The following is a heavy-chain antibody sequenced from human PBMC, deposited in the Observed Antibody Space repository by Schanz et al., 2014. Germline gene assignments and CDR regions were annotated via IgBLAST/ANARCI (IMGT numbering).Heavy chain of an antibody. CDR1: GGSIRSYF. D-gene: IGHD1-1*01. CDR2: IYYSGST. Sequence: QVQLQESGPGLLKPSETLSLTCTVSGGSIRSYFWSWIRQPPGKGLEWIGYIYYSGSTNYNPSLKSRVTISLDTPKTKFSRKRSSVTAADTAVYYCARDTTWRLDLWGRGTLVTVSS. V-gene: IGHV4-59*12. CDR3: ARDTTWRLDL. J-gene: IGHJ2*01.